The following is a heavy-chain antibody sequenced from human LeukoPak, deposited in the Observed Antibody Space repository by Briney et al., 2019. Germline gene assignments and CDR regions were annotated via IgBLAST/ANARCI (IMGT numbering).Heavy chain of an antibody. J-gene: IGHJ5*02. CDR3: ARELYTNHDLLWFDP. CDR1: GGSITSYY. CDR2: VFSSGNT. D-gene: IGHD4-11*01. Sequence: SETLSLTCTVSGGSITSYYWSWIRQPPGKGLEYIGYVFSSGNTNYNPSLKSRVTISLDTSKNQFSLKLRSVTAADTAVYYCARELYTNHDLLWFDPWGQGTLVTVSS. V-gene: IGHV4-4*08.